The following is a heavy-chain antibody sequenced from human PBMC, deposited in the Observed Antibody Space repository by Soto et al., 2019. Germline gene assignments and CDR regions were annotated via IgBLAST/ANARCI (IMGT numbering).Heavy chain of an antibody. V-gene: IGHV3-9*01. CDR2: ISWNSGSI. D-gene: IGHD2-15*01. CDR1: GFTFDDYA. Sequence: GGSLRLSCAASGFTFDDYAMHWVRQAPGKGLEWVSGISWNSGSIGYADSVKGQFTISRDNAKNSLYLKMNSLRAEDTALYYFAKEPPTCSGGSCYPSFYYYMDVWGKGTTVTVSS. CDR3: AKEPPTCSGGSCYPSFYYYMDV. J-gene: IGHJ6*03.